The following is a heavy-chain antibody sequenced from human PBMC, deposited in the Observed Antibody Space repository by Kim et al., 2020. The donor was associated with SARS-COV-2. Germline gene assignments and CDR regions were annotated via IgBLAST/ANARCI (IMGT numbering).Heavy chain of an antibody. CDR1: CYTFTRYS. CDR2: ISGYNDNT. V-gene: IGHV1-18*04. CDR3: ARTIAAAWEWFDP. J-gene: IGHJ5*02. Sequence: ASVKVSCKASCYTFTRYSLSWVRQAPGQGLEWLGWISGYNDNTHYAQKFQGRVTMTTDTSTSTAYMELRSLRSDDTAVYYCARTIAAAWEWFDPWGQGTLVIVSS. D-gene: IGHD6-13*01.